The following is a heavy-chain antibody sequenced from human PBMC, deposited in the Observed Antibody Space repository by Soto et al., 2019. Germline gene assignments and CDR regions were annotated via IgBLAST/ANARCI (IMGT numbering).Heavy chain of an antibody. D-gene: IGHD3-22*01. Sequence: SETLSLTCTVSGGSISSYYWSWIRQPPGKGLEWIGYIYYSGSTNYNPSLKSRVTISVDTSKNQFSLKLSSVTAADTAVYYCARGDEGVYYDSFTVDYWGQGTLVTVSS. V-gene: IGHV4-59*01. J-gene: IGHJ4*02. CDR1: GGSISSYY. CDR2: IYYSGST. CDR3: ARGDEGVYYDSFTVDY.